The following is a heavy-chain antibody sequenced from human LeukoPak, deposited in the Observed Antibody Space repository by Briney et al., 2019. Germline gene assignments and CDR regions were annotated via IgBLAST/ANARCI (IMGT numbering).Heavy chain of an antibody. J-gene: IGHJ5*02. CDR3: ARVSDDSSGYYFDP. Sequence: SETLSLTCTVSGGSISSYYWSWIRQPPGKGLEWIGYIYYSGSTNYNPSLKSRVTLSVDTSKNQFSLELSSVTAADTAVYYCARVSDDSSGYYFDPWGQGTLVTVSS. CDR2: IYYSGST. D-gene: IGHD3-22*01. V-gene: IGHV4-59*01. CDR1: GGSISSYY.